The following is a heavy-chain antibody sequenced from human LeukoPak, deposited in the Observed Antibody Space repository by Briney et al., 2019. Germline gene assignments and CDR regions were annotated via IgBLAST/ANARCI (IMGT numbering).Heavy chain of an antibody. V-gene: IGHV1-3*01. CDR3: ARTGSGLGPYYYDSSGFPFFDY. D-gene: IGHD3-22*01. J-gene: IGHJ4*02. CDR2: INVGNGNT. CDR1: GYTFTNYF. Sequence: ASVKVSCKASGYTFTNYFIHWVRQAPGQRLEWMGWINVGNGNTKSSQNFQGRVTITRDTSASSAYMELSSLRSEDTAVYYCARTGSGLGPYYYDSSGFPFFDYWGQGTLVSISS.